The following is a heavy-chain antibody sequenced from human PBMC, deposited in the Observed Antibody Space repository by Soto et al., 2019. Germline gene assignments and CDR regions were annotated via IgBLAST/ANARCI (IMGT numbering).Heavy chain of an antibody. Sequence: PSETLSLTCTVSGGSISSSSYYWVLIRQPPGKGLEWIGNVYYGGSTYYNPSLKSRVTISVETSKSQFSLKLSSVTAADTAVYYCAGGDYYHSSGYYFYYYTMDVWGQGTTVTVSS. J-gene: IGHJ6*02. CDR1: GGSISSSSYY. CDR3: AGGDYYHSSGYYFYYYTMDV. V-gene: IGHV4-39*01. D-gene: IGHD3-22*01. CDR2: VYYGGST.